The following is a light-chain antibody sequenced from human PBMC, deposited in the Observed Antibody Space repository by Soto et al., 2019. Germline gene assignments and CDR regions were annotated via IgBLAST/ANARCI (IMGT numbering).Light chain of an antibody. Sequence: DIVLTQSPCTLSVSVGERATLSCRASQSVSTWLAWYQQKPGPAPRLLIYHASSRATGVPARFSGSGSGTDLNLTISRLEPGDFAVYYCQQYGSSRWTFGQGTKVDIK. CDR2: HAS. CDR3: QQYGSSRWT. V-gene: IGKV3-20*01. J-gene: IGKJ1*01. CDR1: QSVSTW.